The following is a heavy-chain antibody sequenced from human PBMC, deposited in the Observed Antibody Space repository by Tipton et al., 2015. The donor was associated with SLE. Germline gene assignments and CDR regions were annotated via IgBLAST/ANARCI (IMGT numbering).Heavy chain of an antibody. CDR2: IYYSGST. CDR1: GGSIRSYY. D-gene: IGHD4-17*01. Sequence: GLVKPSETLSLTCTVSGGSIRSYYWSWIRQPPGKGLEWIGYIYYSGSTNYNPSLKSRVTISVDTSKNQFSLKLSSVTAADTAVYYCATTVTTWGAFDIWGQGTMVTVSS. CDR3: ATTVTTWGAFDI. J-gene: IGHJ3*02. V-gene: IGHV4-59*01.